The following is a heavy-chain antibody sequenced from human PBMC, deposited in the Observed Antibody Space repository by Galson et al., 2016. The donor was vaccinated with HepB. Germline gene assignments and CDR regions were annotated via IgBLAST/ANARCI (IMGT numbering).Heavy chain of an antibody. CDR3: AKDQGVSDSGWYFDL. J-gene: IGHJ2*01. CDR1: GFTFSRYG. D-gene: IGHD3-10*01. Sequence: SLRLSCAASGFTFSRYGMTWVRQAPGKGLEWVSGMSDRGDDTDYADSVKGRFTISRDNSKNTLYLQMNGLRAKDTAIYYCAKDQGVSDSGWYFDLWGRGTLVTVSS. V-gene: IGHV3-23*01. CDR2: MSDRGDDT.